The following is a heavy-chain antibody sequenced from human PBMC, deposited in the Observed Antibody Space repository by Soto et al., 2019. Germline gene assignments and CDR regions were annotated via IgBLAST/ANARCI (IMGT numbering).Heavy chain of an antibody. CDR3: ANRAVALRSYYFDY. V-gene: IGHV1-69*13. CDR2: IIPIFGTA. D-gene: IGHD2-15*01. J-gene: IGHJ4*02. CDR1: GGTFSSYA. Sequence: SVKVSCKASGGTFSSYAIRWVRQAPGQGLEWMGGIIPIFGTANYAQKFQGRVTITADESTSTAYMELSSLRSEDTAVYYCANRAVALRSYYFDYWGQGTLVTVYS.